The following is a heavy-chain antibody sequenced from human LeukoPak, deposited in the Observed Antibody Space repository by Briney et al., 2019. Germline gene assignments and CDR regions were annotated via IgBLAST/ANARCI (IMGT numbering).Heavy chain of an antibody. CDR1: GYTLTKLS. CDR2: FDPEDGET. CDR3: ATSKPLRYDAFDI. V-gene: IGHV1-24*01. Sequence: ASVKVSCKVSGYTLTKLSMHWVRQAPGKGLEWMGGFDPEDGETIYAQKFQGRVTMTEDISTDTAYMELSSLRSEDTVVYYCATSKPLRYDAFDIWGQGTMVTVSS. J-gene: IGHJ3*02. D-gene: IGHD3-9*01.